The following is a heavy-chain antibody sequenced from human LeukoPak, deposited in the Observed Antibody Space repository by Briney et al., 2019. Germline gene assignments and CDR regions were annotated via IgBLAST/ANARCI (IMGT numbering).Heavy chain of an antibody. V-gene: IGHV3-30-3*01. CDR2: ISYDGSNK. J-gene: IGHJ4*02. Sequence: GGSLRLSCAASGFTFSSCAMHWVRQAPGKGLEWVAVISYDGSNKYYADSVKGRFTISRDNSKNTLYLQMNSLRAEDTAVYYCARGEYSSGYPQVDYWGQGTLVTVSS. CDR1: GFTFSSCA. D-gene: IGHD3-22*01. CDR3: ARGEYSSGYPQVDY.